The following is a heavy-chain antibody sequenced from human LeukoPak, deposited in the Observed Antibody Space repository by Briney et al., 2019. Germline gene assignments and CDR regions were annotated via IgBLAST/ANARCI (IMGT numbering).Heavy chain of an antibody. CDR1: GGSISSYY. CDR3: ARHAGQWLVGWYFDL. V-gene: IGHV4-59*08. Sequence: SETLSLTCTVSGGSISSYYWSWIRQPPGKGLEWIGEINHSGSTNYNPSLKSRVTISVDTSNSQFSLRLRSVTAADTAVYYCARHAGQWLVGWYFDLWGRGTLVRVSS. J-gene: IGHJ2*01. D-gene: IGHD6-19*01. CDR2: INHSGST.